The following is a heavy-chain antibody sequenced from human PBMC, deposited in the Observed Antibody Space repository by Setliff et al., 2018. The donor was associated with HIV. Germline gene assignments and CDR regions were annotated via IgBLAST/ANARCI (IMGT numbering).Heavy chain of an antibody. V-gene: IGHV3-43*01. CDR2: ISWDGSST. J-gene: IGHJ3*02. D-gene: IGHD3-16*01. CDR3: ARGDVWGGTTPNDALDM. CDR1: GFTFDDYT. Sequence: GGSLRLSCGASGFTFDDYTMHWVRQVPGKGLEWLSLISWDGSSTYYADSVKGRFTISRDNSKESLYLQMNSLTTEDTALYYCARGDVWGGTTPNDALDMWGQGTTVTVS.